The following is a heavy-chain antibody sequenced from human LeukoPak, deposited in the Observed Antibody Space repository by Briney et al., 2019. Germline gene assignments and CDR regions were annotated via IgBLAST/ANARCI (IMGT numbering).Heavy chain of an antibody. CDR1: GFTFSSYS. V-gene: IGHV3-48*01. Sequence: PGGSLRLSCAASGFTFSSYSMNWVRQAPGKGLEWVSYISSSSTIYYADSVKGRFTISRDNAKNSLYLQMNSLRAEDTAVYYCASWGLEPFDYWGQGTLVTVSS. D-gene: IGHD1-1*01. CDR3: ASWGLEPFDY. J-gene: IGHJ4*02. CDR2: ISSSSTI.